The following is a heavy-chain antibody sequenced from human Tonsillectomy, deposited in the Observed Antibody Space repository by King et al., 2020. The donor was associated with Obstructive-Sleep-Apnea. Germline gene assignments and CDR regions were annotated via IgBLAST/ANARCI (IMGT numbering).Heavy chain of an antibody. CDR2: ISYAGNNK. J-gene: IGHJ4*02. CDR3: AREVHGGFDY. Sequence: VQLVESGGGVVQPGRSLRLSCAASGFIFSSYAMHWIRQAPGKGLEWVGIISYAGNNKYSADSVKGRFTISRDNFKNTLSLQMSSLRAEDTAIYYCAREVHGGFDYWGQGTLVTVSS. D-gene: IGHD3-3*01. CDR1: GFIFSSYA. V-gene: IGHV3-30*04.